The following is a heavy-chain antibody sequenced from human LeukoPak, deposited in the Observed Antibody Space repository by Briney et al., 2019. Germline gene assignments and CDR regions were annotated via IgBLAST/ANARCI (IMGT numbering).Heavy chain of an antibody. V-gene: IGHV4-34*01. CDR1: RFTFSSYS. Sequence: AGGSLRLSCAASRFTFSSYSMNWVRQPPGKGLEWIGEINHSGSTNYNPSLKSRVTISVDTSKNQFSLKLSSVTAADTAVYYCARGTGQWLGFYYYYYMDVWGKGTTVTVSS. CDR3: ARGTGQWLGFYYYYYMDV. J-gene: IGHJ6*03. CDR2: INHSGST. D-gene: IGHD6-19*01.